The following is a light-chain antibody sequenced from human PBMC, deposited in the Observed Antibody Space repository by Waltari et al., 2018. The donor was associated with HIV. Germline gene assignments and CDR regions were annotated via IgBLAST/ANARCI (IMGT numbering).Light chain of an antibody. V-gene: IGLV3-25*03. CDR1: ALPKQY. J-gene: IGLJ1*01. Sequence: SYELTQPPSVSVSPGQTARIPCSGDALPKQYAYRYQQKPGQAPVLVIYKDSERPSGIPERFSGSSSGTTVTLTISGVQAEDEADYYCQSADSSGTLYVFGTGTKVTVL. CDR3: QSADSSGTLYV. CDR2: KDS.